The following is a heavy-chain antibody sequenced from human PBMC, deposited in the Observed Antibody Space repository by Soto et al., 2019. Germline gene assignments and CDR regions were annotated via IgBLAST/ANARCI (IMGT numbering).Heavy chain of an antibody. CDR2: INAGNGDS. J-gene: IGHJ4*02. V-gene: IGHV1-3*01. Sequence: ASVKVSCKASGGTFSSYAISWVRQAPGQGLEWMGGINAGNGDSKYSQKFQGRVSISRDTSASTASMELSSLTSEDTAVYYCARELQGLYYFDYWGQGTLVTVSS. D-gene: IGHD4-4*01. CDR1: GGTFSSYA. CDR3: ARELQGLYYFDY.